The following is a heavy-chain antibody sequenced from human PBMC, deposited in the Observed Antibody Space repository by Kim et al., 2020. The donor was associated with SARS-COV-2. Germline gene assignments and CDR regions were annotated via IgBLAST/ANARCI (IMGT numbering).Heavy chain of an antibody. Sequence: GGSLRLSCEASGFTFSSYWMHWVRQVPGKGLVWVSRVSPDGSGTNHADTVKGRFTISRDNAKNTVFLQMNSLRADDTAVYYCARGGSRYYGLDYCGQGALVTVSS. V-gene: IGHV3-74*01. CDR1: GFTFSSYW. CDR2: VSPDGSGT. CDR3: ARGGSRYYGLDY. D-gene: IGHD3-22*01. J-gene: IGHJ4*02.